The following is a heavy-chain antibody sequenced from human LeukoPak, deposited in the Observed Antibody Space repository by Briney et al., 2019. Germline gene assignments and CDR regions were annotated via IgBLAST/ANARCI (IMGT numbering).Heavy chain of an antibody. Sequence: GGSLRLSCGASGFTLSSSWMTWVRQAPGKGLEWVASINQDGSEKYYVDSVRGRFTISRDNAKNSLYLQMNSLRAEDMAVYYCARDTGYSSGWYGWFDPWGQGTLVTVSS. V-gene: IGHV3-7*01. CDR1: GFTLSSSW. J-gene: IGHJ5*02. D-gene: IGHD6-19*01. CDR3: ARDTGYSSGWYGWFDP. CDR2: INQDGSEK.